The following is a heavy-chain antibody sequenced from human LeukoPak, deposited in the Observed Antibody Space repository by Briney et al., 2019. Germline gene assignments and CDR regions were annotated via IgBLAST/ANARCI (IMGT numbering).Heavy chain of an antibody. V-gene: IGHV1-8*01. CDR2: MNPKSGNT. D-gene: IGHD3-16*01. J-gene: IGHJ4*02. CDR1: GYTFTSYD. CDR3: ASGQGGDHDY. Sequence: ASVKVSCKASGYTFTSYDINWVRQATGQGLAWMGWMNPKSGNTGYPQKFQGRVTMTRNTSISTAYMELSSLRSEDTAVYYCASGQGGDHDYWGQGTLVTVSS.